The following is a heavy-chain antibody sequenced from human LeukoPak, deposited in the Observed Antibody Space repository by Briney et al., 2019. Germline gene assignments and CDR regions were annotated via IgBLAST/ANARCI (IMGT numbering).Heavy chain of an antibody. Sequence: GGSLRLSCTASGFAFSVYAMSWLRQPPGKGLHWVSTINANSGTTSYAASVRGRFTISRDNSKNTLYLQLNTLRADDTATYYCAKPISGGLAVTADWFHPWGQGTLVVVSS. CDR3: AKPISGGLAVTADWFHP. CDR1: GFAFSVYA. CDR2: INANSGTT. V-gene: IGHV3-23*01. D-gene: IGHD6-19*01. J-gene: IGHJ5*01.